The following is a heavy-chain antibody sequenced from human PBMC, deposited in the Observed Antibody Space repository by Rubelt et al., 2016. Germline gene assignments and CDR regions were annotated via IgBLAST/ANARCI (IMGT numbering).Heavy chain of an antibody. J-gene: IGHJ4*02. Sequence: QLQLLESGPGLVKPSETLSLTCIISGGSISSSSHYWGWIRQPPGKGLEWVGSIYYSGNTYYNPSLKSRVTISLATSKNQYSQRRTSQTGEETAVYYCARQVRESNGKNCAGYWGQGTLVTISS. V-gene: IGHV4-39*01. CDR3: ARQVRESNGKNCAGY. CDR1: GGSISSSSHY. D-gene: IGHD2-8*01. CDR2: IYYSGNT.